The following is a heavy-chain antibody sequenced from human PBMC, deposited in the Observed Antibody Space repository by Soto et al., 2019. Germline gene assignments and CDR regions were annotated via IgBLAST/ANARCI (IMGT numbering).Heavy chain of an antibody. J-gene: IGHJ4*02. V-gene: IGHV3-11*01. CDR2: ISSSGSTI. CDR1: GVTFRDYD. D-gene: IGHD3-16*02. CDR3: ARGPYDYVWGSDPPHFDY. Sequence: GGSQRLSCTASGVTFRDYDMSWIRQAPGKGLEWVSYISSSGSTIYYADSVKGRFTISRDNAKNSLYLQMNSLRAEDTAVYYCARGPYDYVWGSDPPHFDYWGQGTLVTVSS.